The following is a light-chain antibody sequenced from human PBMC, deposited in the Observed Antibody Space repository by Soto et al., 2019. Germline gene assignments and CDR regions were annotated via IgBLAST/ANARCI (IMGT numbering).Light chain of an antibody. Sequence: QSVLTQPPSTSGTPGQRVTISCSGSTSNIGRNYVYWYQQFPGTAPKLLIYRNNQRTSGVPDRFSGSRSDTSASLAIRGLRYEDEAYDFCASWDDSMSAEGFGTGTKGTV. CDR2: RNN. CDR1: TSNIGRNY. CDR3: ASWDDSMSAEG. J-gene: IGLJ1*01. V-gene: IGLV1-47*01.